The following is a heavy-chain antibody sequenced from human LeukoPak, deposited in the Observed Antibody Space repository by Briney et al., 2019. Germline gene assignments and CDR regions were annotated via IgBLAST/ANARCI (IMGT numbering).Heavy chain of an antibody. J-gene: IGHJ3*02. CDR1: GCTFSSYD. CDR2: MNPNSGNT. CDR3: ARSGDYDSSGYAGSFDI. D-gene: IGHD3-22*01. V-gene: IGHV1-8*01. Sequence: ASVKVSCKASGCTFSSYDINRVRQATGQGLEWMGWMNPNSGNTGYAQKFQGRVTMTRNTSISTAYMELSSLRSEDTAVYYCARSGDYDSSGYAGSFDIWGQGTMVTVSS.